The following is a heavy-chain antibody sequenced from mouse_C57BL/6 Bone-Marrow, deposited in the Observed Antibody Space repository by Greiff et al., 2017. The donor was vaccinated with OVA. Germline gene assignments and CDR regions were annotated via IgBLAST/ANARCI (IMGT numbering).Heavy chain of an antibody. CDR1: GFTFSDYG. V-gene: IGHV5-15*04. Sequence: EVKVEESGGGLVQPGGSLKLSCAASGFTFSDYGMAWVRQAPRKGPEWVAFISNLAYSIYYADTVTGRFTISRENAKNTLYLEMSSLRSEDTAMYYCARRGLHWYFDVWGTGTTVTVSS. J-gene: IGHJ1*03. CDR3: ARRGLHWYFDV. CDR2: ISNLAYSI.